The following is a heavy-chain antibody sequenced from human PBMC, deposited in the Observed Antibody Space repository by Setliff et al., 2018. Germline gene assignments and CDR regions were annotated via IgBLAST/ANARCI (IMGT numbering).Heavy chain of an antibody. CDR1: GFSVSSNY. D-gene: IGHD3-3*01. V-gene: IGHV3-53*01. J-gene: IGHJ4*02. CDR2: ISGDSSFT. Sequence: PGGSLRLSCAASGFSVSSNYMSWVRQAPGKGLEWVSIISGDSSFTNYADSVRGRATIFRDSSGNNVYLHMNSLTAADSAMYYCAKAGGSGFGMDYLDSWGQGTLVTVSS. CDR3: AKAGGSGFGMDYLDS.